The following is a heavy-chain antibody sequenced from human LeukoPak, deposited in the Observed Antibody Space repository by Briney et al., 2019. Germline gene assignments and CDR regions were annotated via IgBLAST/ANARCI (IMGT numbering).Heavy chain of an antibody. D-gene: IGHD3-10*01. CDR1: GFTFSSYW. CDR2: IKQDGSEK. CDR3: ARMDYYYGSGSYRPSAFDI. J-gene: IGHJ3*02. Sequence: GGSLRLSCAASGFTFSSYWMSWVRQAPGKGLEWVANIKQDGSEKYYVDSVKGRFTISRDNAKNSLYLQMNSLRAEDTAVYYCARMDYYYGSGSYRPSAFDIWGQGTMVTVSS. V-gene: IGHV3-7*01.